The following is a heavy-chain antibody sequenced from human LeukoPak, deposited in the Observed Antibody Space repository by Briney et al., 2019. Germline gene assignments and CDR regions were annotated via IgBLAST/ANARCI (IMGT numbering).Heavy chain of an antibody. J-gene: IGHJ4*02. D-gene: IGHD1-26*01. CDR2: IKQDGSEK. Sequence: GGSLRLSCAASGFTFSSHWMTWVRQAPGKGLEWVANIKQDGSEKYYVDSVKGRFTISRDNAKNSLYLQMNSLRAEDTAVYYCARQGWELLAYWGQGTLVTVSS. V-gene: IGHV3-7*03. CDR3: ARQGWELLAY. CDR1: GFTFSSHW.